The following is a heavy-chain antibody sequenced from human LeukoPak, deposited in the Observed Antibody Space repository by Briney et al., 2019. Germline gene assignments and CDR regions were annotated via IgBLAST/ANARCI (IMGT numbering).Heavy chain of an antibody. CDR3: AREGYYDILTGSDQA. CDR1: GGSISSSSYY. V-gene: IGHV4-39*07. Sequence: PSETLSLTCTVSGGSISSSSYYWGWIRQPPGKGLEWIGSIYYSGSTYYNPSLKSRVTISVDTSKNQFSLKLSSVTAADTAVYYCAREGYYDILTGSDQAWGQGTLVTVSS. J-gene: IGHJ5*02. CDR2: IYYSGST. D-gene: IGHD3-9*01.